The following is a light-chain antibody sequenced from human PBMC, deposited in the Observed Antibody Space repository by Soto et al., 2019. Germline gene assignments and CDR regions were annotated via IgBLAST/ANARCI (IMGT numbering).Light chain of an antibody. V-gene: IGKV1-5*01. J-gene: IGKJ1*01. CDR2: DAS. CDR1: QNISSW. CDR3: QHYKAFSPWT. Sequence: DIQMTQSPSALSASVGDRVTITCRASQNISSWLAWYQQKAGKAPKSLIYDASSLESGVPSRMSGSGSGTEFTLTITNLQPDDSATYYFQHYKAFSPWTFGQGTKVEIK.